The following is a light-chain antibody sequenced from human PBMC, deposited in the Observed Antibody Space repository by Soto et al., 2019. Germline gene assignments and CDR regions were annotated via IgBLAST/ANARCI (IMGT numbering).Light chain of an antibody. CDR2: AAS. V-gene: IGKV1-39*01. CDR1: QSISSY. CDR3: QQSYNSAWT. J-gene: IGKJ1*01. Sequence: DIQMTHSPSSLSSSVVYIFTITFRASQSISSYLSWYQQRPGKAPKLLIYAASSLQRGVPSTFSGSGSGTEFTLTISSLQPEDFATYYCQQSYNSAWTFGQGTKVDIK.